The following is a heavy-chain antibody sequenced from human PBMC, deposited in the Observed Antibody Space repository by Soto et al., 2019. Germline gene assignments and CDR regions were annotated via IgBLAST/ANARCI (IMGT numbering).Heavy chain of an antibody. D-gene: IGHD6-6*01. CDR2: ISDYNGNT. Sequence: ASLKVSCNASGYTFTSYGISWVRQAPGQGLEWMGCISDYNGNTNYAQKLQGRVTMTTDTSTSTAYMELRSLRSYDTAVYYCARYPQARPGLANWFDXWGQGTLVTVSX. CDR3: ARYPQARPGLANWFDX. V-gene: IGHV1-18*01. CDR1: GYTFTSYG. J-gene: IGHJ5*02.